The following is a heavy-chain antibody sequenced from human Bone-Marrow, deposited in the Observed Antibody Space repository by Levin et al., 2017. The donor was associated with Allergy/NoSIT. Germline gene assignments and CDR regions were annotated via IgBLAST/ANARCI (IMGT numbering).Heavy chain of an antibody. V-gene: IGHV4-34*01. J-gene: IGHJ5*02. CDR1: GGSFSGYY. Sequence: PSETLSLTCAVYGGSFSGYYWSWIRQPPGKGLEWIGEINHSGSTNYNPSLKSRVTISVDTSKNQFSLKLSSVTAADTAVYYCARGGGTVPFDPWGQGTLVTVSS. D-gene: IGHD4-17*01. CDR2: INHSGST. CDR3: ARGGGTVPFDP.